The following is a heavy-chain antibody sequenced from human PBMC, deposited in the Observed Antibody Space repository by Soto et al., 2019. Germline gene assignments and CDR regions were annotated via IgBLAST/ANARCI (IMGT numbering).Heavy chain of an antibody. CDR1: GFTFSSYG. CDR3: AKEITMVRRSPDY. Sequence: GGSLRLSCAASGFTFSSYGMHWVRQAPGKGLEWVAVISYDGSNKYYADSVKGRFTISRDNSKNTLYLQMNSLRAEDTAVYYCAKEITMVRRSPDYWGQGTLVTVSS. V-gene: IGHV3-30*18. J-gene: IGHJ4*02. CDR2: ISYDGSNK. D-gene: IGHD3-10*01.